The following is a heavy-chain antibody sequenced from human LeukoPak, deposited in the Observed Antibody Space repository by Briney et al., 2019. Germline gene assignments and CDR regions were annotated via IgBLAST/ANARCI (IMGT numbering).Heavy chain of an antibody. CDR3: TTVAADPRGHYFEVCDS. CDR2: IKSKSDGGTI. Sequence: GGSLRLSCAASGLIFSDAWMSWVRQAPGKGLEWVGRIKSKSDGGTIDYAAPVKGRFIISRDDSNDMVYLQMNNLKIEDTAVYYCTTVAADPRGHYFEVCDSWGQGTLATVSS. J-gene: IGHJ4*02. V-gene: IGHV3-15*01. D-gene: IGHD3-3*01. CDR1: GLIFSDAW.